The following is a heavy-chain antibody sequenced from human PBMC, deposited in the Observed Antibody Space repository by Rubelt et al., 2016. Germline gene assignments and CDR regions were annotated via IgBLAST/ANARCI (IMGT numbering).Heavy chain of an antibody. Sequence: GLEWVSYISSGSSTIHYADSVKGRFTISRDNAKNSLFLQMNSLRAEDTAVYYCARGGITGTTSLFDYWGQGILVTVSS. CDR3: ARGGITGTTSLFDY. V-gene: IGHV3-48*04. CDR2: ISSGSSTI. D-gene: IGHD1-20*01. J-gene: IGHJ4*02.